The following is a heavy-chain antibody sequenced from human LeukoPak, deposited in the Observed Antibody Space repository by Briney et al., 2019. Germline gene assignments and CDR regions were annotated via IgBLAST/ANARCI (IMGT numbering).Heavy chain of an antibody. Sequence: GGSLTLSRVASVLTYRHYAMSWVRPARGRELEGVSAINGSGGSTYYADSVKGRFTISRDNSKNTLYLQMNSLRAEDTAVYYCAKVFVITFGGVIAPFQHWGQGTLVTVSS. CDR3: AKVFVITFGGVIAPFQH. V-gene: IGHV3-23*01. D-gene: IGHD3-16*02. J-gene: IGHJ1*01. CDR2: INGSGGST. CDR1: VLTYRHYA.